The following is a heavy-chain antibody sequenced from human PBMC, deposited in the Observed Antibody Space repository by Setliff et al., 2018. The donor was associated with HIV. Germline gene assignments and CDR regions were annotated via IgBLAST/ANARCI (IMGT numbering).Heavy chain of an antibody. CDR1: GGSMSSSSYY. CDR3: TRLGYVSGGFYKTPGPYYFDY. CDR2: VYYSGAT. J-gene: IGHJ4*02. D-gene: IGHD3-10*01. V-gene: IGHV4-39*01. Sequence: SETLSLTCTVSGGSMSSSSYYWGWIRQTPDKGLEWIGIVYYSGATYYNPSLTSRVTISVDTSRNQFSLKLRSVTAADTAAYYCTRLGYVSGGFYKTPGPYYFDYWGQGALVTVSS.